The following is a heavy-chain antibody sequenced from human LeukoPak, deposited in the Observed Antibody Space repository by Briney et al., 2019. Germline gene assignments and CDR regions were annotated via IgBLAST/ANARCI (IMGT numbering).Heavy chain of an antibody. J-gene: IGHJ6*02. CDR3: ARDRRYSYGYLYYYYYGMDV. V-gene: IGHV1-18*01. D-gene: IGHD5-18*01. Sequence: GASVKVSCKASGYTFTSYGISWVRQAPGQGLEWMGWISAYNGNTNYAQKLQGRVTMTRDTSTSTVYMELSSLRSEDTAVYYCARDRRYSYGYLYYYYYGMDVWGQGTTVAVSS. CDR1: GYTFTSYG. CDR2: ISAYNGNT.